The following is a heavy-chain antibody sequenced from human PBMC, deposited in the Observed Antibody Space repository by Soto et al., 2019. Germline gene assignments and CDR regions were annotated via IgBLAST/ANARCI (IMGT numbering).Heavy chain of an antibody. CDR3: AKDVEDCTSASCYSGYYAMDV. Sequence: PGGSLRLSCAASGFTFNTYGIHWVRQAPGKGLEWVAVISYHGNNKYYADSVNGRFTISRDNSVNTVYLQMNSLRPEDTALYYCAKDVEDCTSASCYSGYYAMDVWGQGTTVTVSS. V-gene: IGHV3-30*18. CDR1: GFTFNTYG. D-gene: IGHD2-2*02. CDR2: ISYHGNNK. J-gene: IGHJ6*02.